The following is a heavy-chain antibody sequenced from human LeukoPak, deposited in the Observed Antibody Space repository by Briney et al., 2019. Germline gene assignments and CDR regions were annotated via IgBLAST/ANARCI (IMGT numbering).Heavy chain of an antibody. V-gene: IGHV4-4*07. D-gene: IGHD3-10*01. CDR1: GGSISSYY. J-gene: IGHJ5*02. Sequence: SETLSLTCTVSGGSISSYYWSWIRQPAGKGLEWIGRIYTSGSTNYNPSPKSRVTMSVDTSKNQFSLKLSSVTAADTAVYYCAREAPMVRGVILYNWFDPWGQGTLVTVSS. CDR3: AREAPMVRGVILYNWFDP. CDR2: IYTSGST.